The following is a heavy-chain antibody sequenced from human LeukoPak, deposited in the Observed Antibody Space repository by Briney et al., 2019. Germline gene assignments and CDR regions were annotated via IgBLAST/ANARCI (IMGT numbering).Heavy chain of an antibody. CDR2: IYYSGST. CDR1: GCSISSSSYS. D-gene: IGHD3-3*01. CDR3: ARADFWSGYLNWFDP. Sequence: SETLSLTCTVSGCSISSSSYSWGWIRQPPGKGLEWIGSIYYSGSTYYNPSLKSRVTISVDTSKNQFSLKLSSVTAADTAVYYCARADFWSGYLNWFDPWGQGTLVTVSS. V-gene: IGHV4-39*07. J-gene: IGHJ5*02.